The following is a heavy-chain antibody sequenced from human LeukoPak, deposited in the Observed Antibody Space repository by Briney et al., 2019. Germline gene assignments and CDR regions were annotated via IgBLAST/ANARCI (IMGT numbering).Heavy chain of an antibody. Sequence: GSLRLSCAASGFTFSSYAMSWIRQPPGKGLEWIGEINHSGSTNYNPSLKSRVTISVDTSKSQISLKLNSLTAADTAVYYCARRVLGSGRQDCWGQGTLVTVSS. CDR2: INHSGST. CDR3: ARRVLGSGRQDC. CDR1: GFTFSSYA. J-gene: IGHJ4*02. V-gene: IGHV4-34*01. D-gene: IGHD3-10*01.